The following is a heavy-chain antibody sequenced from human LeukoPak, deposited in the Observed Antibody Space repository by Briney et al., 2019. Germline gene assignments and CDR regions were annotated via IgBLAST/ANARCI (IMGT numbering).Heavy chain of an antibody. D-gene: IGHD2-15*01. CDR3: VRGSGYCSGGSCYPQNDY. V-gene: IGHV3-74*01. J-gene: IGHJ4*02. CDR1: GVSFSSYW. CDR2: IKSDGSST. Sequence: PGGSLRLSCAASGVSFSSYWMHWVRQAPGKGMVWVSRIKSDGSSTTYADSVKGRFTISRDNAKNKLYLQMNRLGAEDTAVYYCVRGSGYCSGGSCYPQNDYWGQGTLVTVSS.